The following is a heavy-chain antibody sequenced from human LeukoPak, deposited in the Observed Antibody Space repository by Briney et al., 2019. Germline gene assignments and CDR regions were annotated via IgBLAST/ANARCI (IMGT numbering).Heavy chain of an antibody. Sequence: SETLSLTCAVYGGSFSAFHWNCIRQSPAKGREWLGEMKQSGTPRYNPSVQSRVTISVDKSKNQFSLNVRSVTAADTAVYYCASRPFLYGFRTYFDNWAQGTLVTVSS. CDR3: ASRPFLYGFRTYFDN. D-gene: IGHD3-10*01. J-gene: IGHJ4*02. CDR1: GGSFSAFH. V-gene: IGHV4-34*01. CDR2: MKQSGTP.